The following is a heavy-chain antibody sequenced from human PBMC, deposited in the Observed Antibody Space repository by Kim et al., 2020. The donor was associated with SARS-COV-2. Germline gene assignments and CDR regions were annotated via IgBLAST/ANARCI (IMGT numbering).Heavy chain of an antibody. CDR2: IYYSGST. CDR3: ARDIVVVPAAIPGVLYYYYNVDV. Sequence: SETLSLTCTVSGGSISSSSYYWGWIRQPPGKGLEWIGSIYYSGSTYYNSSLKSRVTISVDTSKNQFSLKLSSVTAADTAVYYCARDIVVVPAAIPGVLYYYYNVDVWGKGTKVTVSS. V-gene: IGHV4-39*01. D-gene: IGHD2-2*01. J-gene: IGHJ6*03. CDR1: GGSISSSSYY.